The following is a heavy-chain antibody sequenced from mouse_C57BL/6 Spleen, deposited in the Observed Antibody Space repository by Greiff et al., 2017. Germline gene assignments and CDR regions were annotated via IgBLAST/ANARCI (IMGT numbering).Heavy chain of an antibody. Sequence: VQLQQSGPELVKPGASVKISCKASGYSFTDYNMNWVKQRNGKSLEWIGVINPNYSTTSYNQKFKGKATLTVVQSSSTAYMQLNSLTSEDSAVYYCARYPFTTVVERLAPYYAMDDWGQGTSVTVSS. CDR2: INPNYSTT. V-gene: IGHV1-39*01. D-gene: IGHD1-1*01. J-gene: IGHJ4*01. CDR1: GYSFTDYN. CDR3: ARYPFTTVVERLAPYYAMDD.